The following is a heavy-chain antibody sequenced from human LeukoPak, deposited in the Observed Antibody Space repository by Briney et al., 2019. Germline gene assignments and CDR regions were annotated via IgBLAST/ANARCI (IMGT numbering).Heavy chain of an antibody. CDR2: ISSSSSYI. CDR3: ARDLSGARDAFDI. CDR1: GFTLSSYS. V-gene: IGHV3-21*01. D-gene: IGHD1-26*01. Sequence: GGSLRLSCAASGFTLSSYSMNWVRQAPGKGLEWVSSISSSSSYIYYADSVKGRFTISRDNAKNSLYLQMNSLRAEDTAVYYCARDLSGARDAFDIWGQGTMVTVSS. J-gene: IGHJ3*02.